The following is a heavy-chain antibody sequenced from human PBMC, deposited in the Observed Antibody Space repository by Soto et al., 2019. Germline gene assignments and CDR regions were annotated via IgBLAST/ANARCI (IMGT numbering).Heavy chain of an antibody. D-gene: IGHD5-12*01. CDR2: ISNSGGST. CDR3: AKDLIIDGYTRFDY. J-gene: IGHJ4*02. Sequence: GGSLRLSCAASGFTFSSYAMSWVRQTPGKGLEWVSGISNSGGSTYYADSVKGRFTISRDNSKNTLYLQMNSLRAEDTAVYYCAKDLIIDGYTRFDYWGRGALVTVSS. V-gene: IGHV3-23*01. CDR1: GFTFSSYA.